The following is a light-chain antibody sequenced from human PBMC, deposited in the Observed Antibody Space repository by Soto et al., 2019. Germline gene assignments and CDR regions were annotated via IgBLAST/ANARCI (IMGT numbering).Light chain of an antibody. CDR1: QGIVTY. J-gene: IGKJ1*01. Sequence: DIQLTQSPSFLSASVGDRVTITCRASQGIVTYLAWYQQKPGKAPKLLIYKASTLKSGVPSRFSGNGSGTEFTLTISSLQPDDFATDYCQHYNSYSEAFGQGTKVDNK. CDR2: KAS. CDR3: QHYNSYSEA. V-gene: IGKV1-5*03.